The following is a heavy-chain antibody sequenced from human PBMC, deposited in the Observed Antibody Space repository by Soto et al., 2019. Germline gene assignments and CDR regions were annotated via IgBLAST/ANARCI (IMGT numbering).Heavy chain of an antibody. Sequence: ASVKVSCKASGGTFSSYAISWVRQAPGQGLEWMGGIIPIFGTANYAQKFQGRVTFTADESTSTAYMELSSLRAEDTAVYYGARNYYGSGSYYYYYYMDVWGKGTTVTVSS. CDR1: GGTFSSYA. CDR2: IIPIFGTA. V-gene: IGHV1-69*13. D-gene: IGHD3-10*01. J-gene: IGHJ6*03. CDR3: ARNYYGSGSYYYYYYMDV.